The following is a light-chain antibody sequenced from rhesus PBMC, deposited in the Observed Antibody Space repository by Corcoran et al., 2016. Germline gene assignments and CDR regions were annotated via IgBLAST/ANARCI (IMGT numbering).Light chain of an antibody. V-gene: IGKV1-22*01. Sequence: DIQMTQSPSSLSASVGDTVTITCRARQDISSWLAWYQQKAGKAPKRLVYKASSLQSGDPSRFSGSGSGTDFTLTFSGLQSEDSATEYCQRYSSRPTFGGGTKVEIK. CDR2: KAS. CDR3: QRYSSRPT. J-gene: IGKJ4*01. CDR1: QDISSW.